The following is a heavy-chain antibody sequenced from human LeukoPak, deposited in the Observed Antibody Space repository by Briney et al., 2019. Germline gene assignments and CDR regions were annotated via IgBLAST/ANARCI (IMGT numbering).Heavy chain of an antibody. CDR1: GGSISSSSYY. V-gene: IGHV4-61*02. CDR3: ARIGDYGVDY. J-gene: IGHJ4*02. Sequence: SETLSLTCTVSGGSISSSSYYWSWIRQPAGKGLEWIGRIYPSGNTNFNPSLMRRVTMSIDTSKNQFSLKLSSVTAADTAVYFCARIGDYGVDYWGQGTLVTVSS. D-gene: IGHD4-17*01. CDR2: IYPSGNT.